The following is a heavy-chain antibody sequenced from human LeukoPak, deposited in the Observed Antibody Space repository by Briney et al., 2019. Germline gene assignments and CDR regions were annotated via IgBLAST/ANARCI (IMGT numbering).Heavy chain of an antibody. J-gene: IGHJ5*02. CDR2: IIPIFGTA. V-gene: IGHV1-69*13. CDR1: GVTFTIYA. D-gene: IGHD2-2*01. CDR3: ARAVGYCSMYSAPEDEVCGWFVP. Sequence: SVSVSSTDSGVTFTIYAISWVGQAPGQGGEWVGGIIPIFGTANYTQKFQGRVTITPDESTSTAYMQLSSLRSKDTAVYYCARAVGYCSMYSAPEDEVCGWFVPWGQGTLVTVSS.